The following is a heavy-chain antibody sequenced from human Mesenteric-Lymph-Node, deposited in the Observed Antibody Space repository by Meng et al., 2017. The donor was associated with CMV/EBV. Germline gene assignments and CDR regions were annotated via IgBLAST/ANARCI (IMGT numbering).Heavy chain of an antibody. CDR3: ARDRAIAI. D-gene: IGHD6-13*01. CDR1: GGSVNSNNHY. V-gene: IGHV4-61*01. CDR2: IYRSGSI. J-gene: IGHJ4*02. Sequence: SETLSLTCTVSGGSVNSNNHYWSWLRQPPGKGLEWIGEIYRSGSINYNPSLKSRVTMSVDKAKNQFSLQLNSVTAADTAVYYCARDRAIAIWGQGTLVTVSS.